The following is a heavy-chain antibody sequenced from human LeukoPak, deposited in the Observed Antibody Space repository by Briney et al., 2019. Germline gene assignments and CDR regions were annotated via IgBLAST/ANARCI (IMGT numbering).Heavy chain of an antibody. V-gene: IGHV1-46*01. CDR3: ARDTYGSDY. CDR1: GDTFSDHH. J-gene: IGHJ4*02. Sequence: ASVKVSCKASGDTFSDHHMHWVRQAPGQGLEWMGKITPSSGDTTYAQNFQDRVTMTRDTSTSTVYMQLSRPRSEDTAVYYCARDTYGSDYWGQGTLVTVSA. D-gene: IGHD3-10*01. CDR2: ITPSSGDT.